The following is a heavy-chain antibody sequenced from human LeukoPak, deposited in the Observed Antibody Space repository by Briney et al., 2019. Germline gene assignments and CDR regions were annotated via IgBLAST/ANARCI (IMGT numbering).Heavy chain of an antibody. CDR2: TNPKNSGK. J-gene: IGHJ4*02. Sequence: ASVKVSCKASGYTFTDYYIYWVRQAPGQGLEWMGWTNPKNSGKNYAQKYQGRVTMTSDTSISTAYMDLNSLKSDDTAVYYCARRVTAASGFDYWGQGTLVTVSS. D-gene: IGHD6-13*01. V-gene: IGHV1-2*02. CDR3: ARRVTAASGFDY. CDR1: GYTFTDYY.